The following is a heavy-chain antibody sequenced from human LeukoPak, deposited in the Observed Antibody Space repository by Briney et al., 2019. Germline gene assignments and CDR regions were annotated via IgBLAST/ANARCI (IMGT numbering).Heavy chain of an antibody. V-gene: IGHV6-1*01. CDR1: GDSVSSNKTV. J-gene: IGHJ5*02. CDR2: TYYRSKWYN. Sequence: SQTLTLTCAISGDSVSSNKTVWNWIRQSPSRGLEWLGKTYYRSKWYNDYAVSVKSRITINPDTSKNQFSLQLNSVTPEDTAVYYCARGWALGSWGQGTLATVSS. CDR3: ARGWALGS. D-gene: IGHD3-3*02.